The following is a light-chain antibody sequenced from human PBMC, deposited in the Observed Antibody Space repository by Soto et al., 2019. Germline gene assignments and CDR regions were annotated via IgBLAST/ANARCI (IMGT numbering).Light chain of an antibody. Sequence: QSALTQPASVSGSPGQSITISCTGSGRDIGAYDYVSWYQQHPGKAPKLLSYGVKNRPSGVSYRFSASKPAFTASLTIPGLQAEDEAEYYCCCCSYAGSSSFRVLFGGGTQLTVL. CDR3: CSYAGSSSFRVL. J-gene: IGLJ2*01. CDR2: GVK. V-gene: IGLV2-14*01. CDR1: GRDIGAYDY.